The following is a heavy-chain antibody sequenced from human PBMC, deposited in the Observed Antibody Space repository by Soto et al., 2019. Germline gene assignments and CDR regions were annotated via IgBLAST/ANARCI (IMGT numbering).Heavy chain of an antibody. V-gene: IGHV2-5*08. J-gene: IGHJ4*02. Sequence: TLSLTCTVSGGSISSYYWSWIRQPPGKALEWLALIYWDDDKRYSPSLKSRLTITKDTSKNQVVLTMTNMDPVDTATYYCEHRGLRYGSGRAFDYWGQGTLVTVSS. CDR3: EHRGLRYGSGRAFDY. D-gene: IGHD3-10*01. CDR1: GGSISSYYW. CDR2: IYWDDDK.